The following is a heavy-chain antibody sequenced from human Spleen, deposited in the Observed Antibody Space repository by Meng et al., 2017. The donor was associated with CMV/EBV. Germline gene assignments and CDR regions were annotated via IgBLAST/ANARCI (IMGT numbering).Heavy chain of an antibody. CDR3: ARDPNWFDP. J-gene: IGHJ5*02. V-gene: IGHV3-21*01. CDR1: GFTFSNIA. CDR2: ISSGGSYT. Sequence: RLSCAASGFTFSNIAMAWVRQAPGKGLEWVSSISSGGSYTHYADSLKGGFTISRDNAKNSLYLQMNSLRAEDTAVYYCARDPNWFDPWGQGTLVTVSS.